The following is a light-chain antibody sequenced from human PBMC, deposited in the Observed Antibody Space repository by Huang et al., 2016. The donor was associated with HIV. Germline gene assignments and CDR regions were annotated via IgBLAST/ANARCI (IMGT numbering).Light chain of an antibody. J-gene: IGKJ2*01. CDR3: QQYNDWPQT. CDR2: GAS. CDR1: PSVSSN. V-gene: IGKV3-15*01. Sequence: EIVMTQSPATLSVSPGERATLSCRASPSVSSNLAWYQQKPGQAPRLLIYGASTRATGIPARFSGSWSGTEFTLTISSLQSEDVAAYYCQQYNDWPQTFGQGTKLEIK.